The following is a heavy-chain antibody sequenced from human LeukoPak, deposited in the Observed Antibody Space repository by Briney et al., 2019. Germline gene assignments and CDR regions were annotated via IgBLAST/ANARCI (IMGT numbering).Heavy chain of an antibody. CDR3: AKDESPLKAVARPFI. CDR2: SSWNGGSI. D-gene: IGHD6-19*01. V-gene: IGHV3-9*01. J-gene: IGHJ3*02. Sequence: SRLLSGAAAGCPFDDYARQGGRPAPGKGVGRVSGSSWNGGSISYADSVKGRFTISRDNAKNSLYLQMNSLRAEDTALYYCAKDESPLKAVARPFIWGQGTMVTVSS. CDR1: GCPFDDYA.